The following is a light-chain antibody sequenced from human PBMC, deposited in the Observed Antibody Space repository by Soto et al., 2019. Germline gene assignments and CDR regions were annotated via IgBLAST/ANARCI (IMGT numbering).Light chain of an antibody. CDR1: PSVLTY. CDR2: DAS. V-gene: IGKV3-11*01. Sequence: EVVLTQSPATLSLSPGERATLSCRASPSVLTYVAWYQQKPGQVPRLLIYDASTRATGVPARFSGSGSGTDFTLTISSLEPEDFAVYYCQQRDRTFGQGTKVEI. J-gene: IGKJ1*01. CDR3: QQRDRT.